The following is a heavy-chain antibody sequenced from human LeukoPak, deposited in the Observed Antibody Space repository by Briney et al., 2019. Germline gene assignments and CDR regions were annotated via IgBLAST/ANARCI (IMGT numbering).Heavy chain of an antibody. V-gene: IGHV4-39*01. CDR2: IYYSGRS. J-gene: IGHJ3*02. Sequence: SETLSLTCTLSGGSIASENHYWAWIRQPPGKRLEWIGTIYYSGRSYYNSSLQSRATVSVDTSKNQFSLKLTSVIDADAAVCYCARQLNVVWAFDIWGQGTTVTVSS. CDR3: ARQLNVVWAFDI. CDR1: GGSIASENHY. D-gene: IGHD2-15*01.